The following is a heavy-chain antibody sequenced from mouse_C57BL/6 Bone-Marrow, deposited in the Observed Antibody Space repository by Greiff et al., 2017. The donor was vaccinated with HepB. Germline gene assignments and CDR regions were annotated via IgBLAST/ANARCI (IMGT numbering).Heavy chain of an antibody. CDR3: ADLYCDSSHYFDY. CDR2: IDPEDGET. D-gene: IGHD1-1*01. V-gene: IGHV14-2*01. Sequence: EVQLQQSGAELVKPGASVKLSCTASGFNITDYYMHWVKQRTEQGLEWIGRIDPEDGETKSASKIQGKAPITAATSSNTAYLQLSSLTSEDTAVYYCADLYCDSSHYFDYWGQGTTLTVSS. CDR1: GFNITDYY. J-gene: IGHJ2*01.